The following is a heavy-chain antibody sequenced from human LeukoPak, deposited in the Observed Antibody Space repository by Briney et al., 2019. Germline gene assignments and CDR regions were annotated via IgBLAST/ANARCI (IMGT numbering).Heavy chain of an antibody. CDR3: AKEDNYGMDV. CDR1: GFTFDDSA. CDR2: ISWNSGSI. J-gene: IGHJ6*02. Sequence: GRSLRLSCAASGFTFDDSAMHWVRQAPGKGLEWVSGISWNSGSIGYADSVKGRFTISRDNAKNSLYLQMNSLRAEDTALYYCAKEDNYGMDVWGQGTTVTVSS. D-gene: IGHD5-24*01. V-gene: IGHV3-9*01.